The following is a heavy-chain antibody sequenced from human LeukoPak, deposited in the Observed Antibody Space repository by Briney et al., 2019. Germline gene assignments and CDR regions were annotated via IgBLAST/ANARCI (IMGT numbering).Heavy chain of an antibody. V-gene: IGHV1-24*01. CDR1: GYTLTELS. CDR3: ATVLGGSAAAPLFDY. CDR2: FDPEDGET. D-gene: IGHD2-2*01. J-gene: IGHJ4*02. Sequence: ASVKVSCKVSGYTLTELSMHWVRQAPGKGLEWMGGFDPEDGETIYAQKFQGRVTMTEDTSTDTAYMELSSLRSEDTAVYYCATVLGGSAAAPLFDYWGQGTLVTVS.